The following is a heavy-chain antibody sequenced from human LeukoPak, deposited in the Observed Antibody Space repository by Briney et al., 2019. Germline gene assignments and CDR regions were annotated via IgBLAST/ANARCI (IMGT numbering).Heavy chain of an antibody. J-gene: IGHJ6*04. CDR3: ARHVYGEGMVV. D-gene: IGHD4-17*01. CDR2: IHSSEGT. V-gene: IGHV4-59*08. CDR1: GGSLIGYY. Sequence: PSETLSLTCTVSGGSLIGYYWGWIRQPPGKGLECIGYIHSSEGTAHNASPKSRLTILLDTSKNQFSLTLSSVTAAYTAVYYCARHVYGEGMVVWGKGTTVTVSS.